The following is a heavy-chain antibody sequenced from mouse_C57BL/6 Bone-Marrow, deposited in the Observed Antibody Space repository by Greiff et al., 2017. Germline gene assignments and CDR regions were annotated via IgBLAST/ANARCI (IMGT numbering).Heavy chain of an antibody. CDR1: GYTFTSYW. CDR2: INPSSGYT. D-gene: IGHD2-5*01. V-gene: IGHV1-7*01. Sequence: QVQLQQSGAELVKPGASVKLSCKASGYTFTSYWMHWVKQRPGQGLEWIGYINPSSGYTKYNQKFKDKATLTADKSSSTASMQLSSLTYADSAVYYFAKGNSNYNHWGQGTLVTVSA. J-gene: IGHJ3*01. CDR3: AKGNSNYNH.